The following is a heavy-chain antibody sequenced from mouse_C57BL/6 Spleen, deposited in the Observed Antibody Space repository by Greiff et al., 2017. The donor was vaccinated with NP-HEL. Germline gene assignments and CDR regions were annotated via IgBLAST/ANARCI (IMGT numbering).Heavy chain of an antibody. D-gene: IGHD2-4*01. V-gene: IGHV1-81*01. CDR3: AFYYDHDEGSDY. CDR2: IYPRSGNT. CDR1: GYTFTSYG. Sequence: QVQLKQSGAELARPGASVKLSCKASGYTFTSYGISWVKQRTGQGLEWIGEIYPRSGNTYYNEKFKGKATLTADKSSSTAYMELRSLTSEDSAVYFCAFYYDHDEGSDYWGQGTTLTVSS. J-gene: IGHJ2*01.